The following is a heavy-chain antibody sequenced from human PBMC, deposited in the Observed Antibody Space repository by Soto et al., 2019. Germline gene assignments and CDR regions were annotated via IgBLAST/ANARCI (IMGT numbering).Heavy chain of an antibody. CDR2: IKQDGSEK. CDR1: GFTFSSYW. Sequence: GGSLRLSCAASGFTFSSYWMSWVRQAPGKGLEWVANIKQDGSEKYYVDSLKGRFTISRDNAKNSLYLQMNSLRVEDTAVYYCARFSSGYDNRIDFWGQGTLVTVSS. J-gene: IGHJ4*02. CDR3: ARFSSGYDNRIDF. V-gene: IGHV3-7*05. D-gene: IGHD5-12*01.